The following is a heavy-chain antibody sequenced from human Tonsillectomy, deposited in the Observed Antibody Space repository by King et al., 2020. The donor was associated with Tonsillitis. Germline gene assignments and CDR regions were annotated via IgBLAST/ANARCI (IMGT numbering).Heavy chain of an antibody. J-gene: IGHJ3*02. V-gene: IGHV3-33*05. CDR3: ARERSSVWKHDAFDI. CDR1: GFTFSNYD. CDR2: ISYDGSNK. D-gene: IGHD6-19*01. Sequence: VQLVESGGGVVQPGRSLRLSCAASGFTFSNYDMHWVRQAPGKGLEWVAVISYDGSNKYYADSVKGRFTISRDNSKNTLYLQMNSLRAEDTAVYYCARERSSVWKHDAFDIWGQGTMVTVSS.